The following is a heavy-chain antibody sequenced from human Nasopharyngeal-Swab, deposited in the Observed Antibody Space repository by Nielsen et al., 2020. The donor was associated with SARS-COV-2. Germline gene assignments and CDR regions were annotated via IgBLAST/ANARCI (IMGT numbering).Heavy chain of an antibody. CDR3: TRETRIAVAGTLLYYYYYYMDV. D-gene: IGHD6-19*01. J-gene: IGHJ6*03. Sequence: GESLKISCAASGFTFSNYEMNWVRQAPGKGLEWVGFIRSKAYGGTTEYAASVKGRFTISRDDSKSIAYLQMNSLKTEDTAVYYCTRETRIAVAGTLLYYYYYYMDVWGKGTTVTVSS. CDR2: IRSKAYGGTT. V-gene: IGHV3-49*04. CDR1: GFTFSNYE.